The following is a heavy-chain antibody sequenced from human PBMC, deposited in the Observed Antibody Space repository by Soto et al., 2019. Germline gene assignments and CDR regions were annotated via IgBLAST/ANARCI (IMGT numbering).Heavy chain of an antibody. V-gene: IGHV4-61*01. CDR3: ARVADGYYQNFDC. CDR2: IHYSGST. CDR1: GGSVSSNNNY. D-gene: IGHD1-26*01. J-gene: IGHJ4*02. Sequence: QVQLQESGPGLVKPSETLSLTCTVSGGSVSSNNNYWSWIRQPQGKGLEWIGHIHYSGSTRYNPSLKSRVTMSLDTSENEFSLKLSSVTAADTAVYYCARVADGYYQNFDCWGQGTLVTVSS.